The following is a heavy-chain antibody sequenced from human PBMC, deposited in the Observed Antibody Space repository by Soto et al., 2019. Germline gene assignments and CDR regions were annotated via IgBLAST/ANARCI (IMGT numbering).Heavy chain of an antibody. J-gene: IGHJ4*02. V-gene: IGHV3-15*01. D-gene: IGHD2-2*01. CDR3: TTGSGIVVVPALLDY. CDR2: IKSKTDGGTT. Sequence: GGSLRLSCAASGFTFSNAWMSWVRQAPGKGLEWVGRIKSKTDGGTTDYGAPVKGRFTISRDDSKNTLYLQMNSLKTEDTAVYYCTTGSGIVVVPALLDYWGQGTLVTSPQ. CDR1: GFTFSNAW.